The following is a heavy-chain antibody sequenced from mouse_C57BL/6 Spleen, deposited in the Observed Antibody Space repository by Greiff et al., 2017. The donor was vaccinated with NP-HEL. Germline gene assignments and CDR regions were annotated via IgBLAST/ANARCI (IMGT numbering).Heavy chain of an antibody. Sequence: VQLQQSGAELVRPGTSVKVSCKASGYAFTNYLIEWVKQRPGQGLEWIGVINPGSGGTNYNEKFKGKATLTADKSSSTAYMQLSSLTSEDSAVYFCARRYKDYAMDYWGQGTSLTVSS. D-gene: IGHD1-1*01. CDR2: INPGSGGT. CDR3: ARRYKDYAMDY. CDR1: GYAFTNYL. J-gene: IGHJ4*01. V-gene: IGHV1-54*01.